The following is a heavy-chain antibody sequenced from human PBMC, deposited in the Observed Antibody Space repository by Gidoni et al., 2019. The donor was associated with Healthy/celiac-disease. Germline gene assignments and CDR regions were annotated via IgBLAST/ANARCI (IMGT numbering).Heavy chain of an antibody. CDR3: ARGGGVIVYIPTL. CDR2: IIPIFGTA. J-gene: IGHJ4*02. V-gene: IGHV1-69*01. D-gene: IGHD3-16*02. Sequence: LEWMGGIIPIFGTANYAQKFQGRVTITADESTSTAYMELSSLRSEDTAVYYCARGGGVIVYIPTLWGQGTLVTVSS.